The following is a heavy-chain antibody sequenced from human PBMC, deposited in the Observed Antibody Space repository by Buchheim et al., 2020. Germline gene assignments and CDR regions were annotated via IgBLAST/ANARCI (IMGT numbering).Heavy chain of an antibody. D-gene: IGHD2-8*02. Sequence: QVQLVQSGAEVKKPGASVKVSCKASGYTFTSYDINWVRQATGQGLEWMGWMNPNSGNTYYAQKFQGRVTMTRNTSISTVYMELSSLRSEDTAEYYCARGALYCTGGVCHHRSSWFDPWGQGTL. CDR3: ARGALYCTGGVCHHRSSWFDP. CDR2: MNPNSGNT. V-gene: IGHV1-8*01. CDR1: GYTFTSYD. J-gene: IGHJ5*02.